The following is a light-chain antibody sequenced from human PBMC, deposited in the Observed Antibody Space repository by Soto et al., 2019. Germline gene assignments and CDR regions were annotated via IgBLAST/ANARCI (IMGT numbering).Light chain of an antibody. CDR3: QHYNNWPPWT. J-gene: IGKJ1*01. Sequence: EIVMTQSPATLSVSPEERATLSCRASKSVSTNLAWYHQKPGQAPRLLIYGASTRATGIPDRFSGSGSGTAFTLTVSSLQSEDFAVYYCQHYNNWPPWTFGQGTKVEIK. CDR1: KSVSTN. CDR2: GAS. V-gene: IGKV3-15*01.